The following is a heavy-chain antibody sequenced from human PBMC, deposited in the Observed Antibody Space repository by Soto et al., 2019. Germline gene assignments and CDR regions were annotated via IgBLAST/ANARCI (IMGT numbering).Heavy chain of an antibody. CDR1: GYTFTSYY. CDR2: INPSGGST. V-gene: IGHV1-46*01. Sequence: QVQLVQSGAEVKKPGASVKVSCKASGYTFTSYYMHWVRQAPGQGLEWMGIINPSGGSTSYAQKFQGRVTMTRDTSTSTVYMELSSLRSEDTAVCYCARSRAPSDYLLYYYYYGMDVWGQGTTVTVSS. J-gene: IGHJ6*02. CDR3: ARSRAPSDYLLYYYYYGMDV. D-gene: IGHD4-17*01.